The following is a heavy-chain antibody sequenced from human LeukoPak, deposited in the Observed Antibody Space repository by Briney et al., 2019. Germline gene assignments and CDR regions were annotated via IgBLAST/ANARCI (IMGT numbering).Heavy chain of an antibody. CDR1: GFTFSSYA. CDR2: ISGSGGST. Sequence: GGSLRLSCAASGFTFSSYAMSWVRQAPGKGLEWVSAISGSGGSTYYADSVKGRFTISRDNSKNTLYLQMNSLRAEDTAVYYCAKEPVIVVVVAATGAKSGYWGQGTLVTVSS. J-gene: IGHJ4*02. V-gene: IGHV3-23*01. CDR3: AKEPVIVVVVAATGAKSGY. D-gene: IGHD2-15*01.